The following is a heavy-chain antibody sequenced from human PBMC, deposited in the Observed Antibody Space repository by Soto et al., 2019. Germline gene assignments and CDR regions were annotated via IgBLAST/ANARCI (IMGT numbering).Heavy chain of an antibody. CDR2: IYYSGST. CDR1: GGSISSYY. J-gene: IGHJ4*02. CDR3: ARNHDILTGIFDY. D-gene: IGHD3-9*01. V-gene: IGHV4-59*08. Sequence: PSETLSLTCTVSGGSISSYYWSWIRQPPGKGLEWIGYIYYSGSTNYNPSLKSRVTISVDTSKNQFSLKLSSVTAADTAVYYCARNHDILTGIFDYWGQGTLVTVS.